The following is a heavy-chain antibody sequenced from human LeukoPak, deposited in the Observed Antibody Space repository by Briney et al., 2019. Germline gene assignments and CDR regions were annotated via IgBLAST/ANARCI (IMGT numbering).Heavy chain of an antibody. CDR2: VNPTGGST. V-gene: IGHV1-46*02. D-gene: IGHD1-26*01. CDR3: ARDNSVGDNAWWFDP. J-gene: IGHJ5*02. Sequence: ASVKVSCKASGYTFNTYYMHWVRQAPGQGLEWMGIVNPTGGSTGYAQKFQGRVTMTRDMSTSTDYMELSSLRSEDTAIYYCARDNSVGDNAWWFDPWGQGTLVTVSS. CDR1: GYTFNTYY.